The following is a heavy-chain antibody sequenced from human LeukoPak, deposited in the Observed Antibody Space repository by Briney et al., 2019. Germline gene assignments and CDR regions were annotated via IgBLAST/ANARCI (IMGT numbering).Heavy chain of an antibody. CDR3: ARSPNCGGDCS. V-gene: IGHV3-74*03. CDR1: GFTFSTYW. D-gene: IGHD2-21*02. Sequence: GGSLRLSCAVSGFTFSTYWMHWVRQAPGKGLVWVSFINSDGSSTTYADSVKGRFTISRDNAKNTLYLQMNSLRAEDTAVYYCARSPNCGGDCSWGQGTLVTVSS. CDR2: INSDGSST. J-gene: IGHJ5*02.